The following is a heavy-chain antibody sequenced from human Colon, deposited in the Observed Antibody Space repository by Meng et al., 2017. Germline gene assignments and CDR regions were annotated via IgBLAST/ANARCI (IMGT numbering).Heavy chain of an antibody. CDR1: GFSVSRDF. CDR3: ANRFV. V-gene: IGHV3-66*02. J-gene: IGHJ4*02. Sequence: EGRLVESGGGLVKPGGSLGLSFAVSGFSVSRDFMIWVRQAPGKGLEWVSMIHSSAGTFFADSVKGRFTVSTDNSKNTLYLQMNSLRIEDTAVYHCANRFVWGLGTLVTVSS. CDR2: IHSSAGT. D-gene: IGHD3-3*01.